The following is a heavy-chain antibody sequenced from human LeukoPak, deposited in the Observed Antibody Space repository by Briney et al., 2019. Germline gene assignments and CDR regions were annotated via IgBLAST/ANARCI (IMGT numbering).Heavy chain of an antibody. CDR3: AKDGATWRDPGAD. CDR2: ISYDGSNN. D-gene: IGHD7-27*01. CDR1: GFPFSSYG. Sequence: PGGSLRLSCAASGFPFSSYGMHWVRQAPGKGLEWVALISYDGSNNHYADSVKGRFSISRDDSKNTLYLQMNSLRAEDTAVYYCAKDGATWRDPGADWGQGTLVTVSS. J-gene: IGHJ4*02. V-gene: IGHV3-30*18.